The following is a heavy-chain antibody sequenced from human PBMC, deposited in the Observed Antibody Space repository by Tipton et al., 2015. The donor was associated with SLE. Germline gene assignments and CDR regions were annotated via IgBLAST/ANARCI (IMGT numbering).Heavy chain of an antibody. CDR1: GGSISSHY. V-gene: IGHV4-59*11. CDR2: IYYSGST. J-gene: IGHJ4*02. D-gene: IGHD3-3*01. Sequence: TLSLTCTVSGGSISSHYWSWIRQPPGKGLEWIGYIYYSGSTNYNPSLKSRVTISVDTSKNQFSLKLSSVTAADTAVYYCARAGGFWSGYPDYWGQGTLVTVSS. CDR3: ARAGGFWSGYPDY.